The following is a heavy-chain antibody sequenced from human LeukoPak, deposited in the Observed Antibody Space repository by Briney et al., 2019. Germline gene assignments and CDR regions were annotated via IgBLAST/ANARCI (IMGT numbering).Heavy chain of an antibody. CDR2: ISGSGGST. J-gene: IGHJ3*02. CDR3: AKVSPYSGYVGHAFDI. V-gene: IGHV3-23*01. D-gene: IGHD5-12*01. Sequence: GGSLRLSCAAAGFTFSGYAMSWVRQAPGKGLEWVSGISGSGGSTYYADSVKGRFTISRDNSKNTLYLQMNSLRAEDTAVYYCAKVSPYSGYVGHAFDIWGQGTMVTVSS. CDR1: GFTFSGYA.